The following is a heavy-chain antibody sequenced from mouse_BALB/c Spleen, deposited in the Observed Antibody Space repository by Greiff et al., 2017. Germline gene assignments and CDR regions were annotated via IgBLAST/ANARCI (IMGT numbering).Heavy chain of an antibody. V-gene: IGHV1-67*01. Sequence: QVQLQQSGPELVRPGVSVKISCKGSGYTFTDYAMHWVKQSHAKSLEWIGVISTYYGNTNYNQKFKGKDTMTVDKSSSTAYMELARLTSEDSAIYYCARSRRFTTAFDYWGQGTTLTVSS. J-gene: IGHJ2*01. D-gene: IGHD1-2*01. CDR2: ISTYYGNT. CDR1: GYTFTDYA. CDR3: ARSRRFTTAFDY.